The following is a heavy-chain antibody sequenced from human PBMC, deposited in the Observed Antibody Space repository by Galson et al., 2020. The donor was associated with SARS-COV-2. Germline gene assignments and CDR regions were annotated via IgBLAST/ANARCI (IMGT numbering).Heavy chain of an antibody. V-gene: IGHV3-72*01. Sequence: GGSLRLSCIASGFTFNDHFMDWVRQAPGKGLEWVARIRNKANSYTTEYAASVKGRFTISRDDSTNSVQLQTNSLNTEDTALYYCARDWSGAGDYWGQGTLVTVSS. CDR2: IRNKANSYTT. J-gene: IGHJ4*02. D-gene: IGHD3-3*01. CDR3: ARDWSGAGDY. CDR1: GFTFNDHF.